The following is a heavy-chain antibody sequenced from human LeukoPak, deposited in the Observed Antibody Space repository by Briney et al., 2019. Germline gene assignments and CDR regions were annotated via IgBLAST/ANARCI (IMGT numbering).Heavy chain of an antibody. Sequence: GGSLRLSCAASGFTFSSYAMSWVRQAPGKGLEWVSAISGSGGSTYYADSVKGRFTISRDNYKNMVFLQMNSLRAEDTAVYYCGKEERRVITPGLDYWGQGTLVTVSS. CDR2: ISGSGGST. V-gene: IGHV3-23*01. CDR1: GFTFSSYA. CDR3: GKEERRVITPGLDY. J-gene: IGHJ4*02. D-gene: IGHD4-23*01.